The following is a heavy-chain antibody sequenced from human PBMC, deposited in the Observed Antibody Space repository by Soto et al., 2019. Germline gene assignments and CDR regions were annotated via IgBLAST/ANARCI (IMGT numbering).Heavy chain of an antibody. Sequence: QVQLKQSGPGLVKPSETLSLTCSVSGGSISSAAYYWSWIRQHPGKGLEWIGYISHSGSTYYNPSLKSRVIISVDTSKNQFSLSLTSVTAADPAVYYCAGAYTYGSHFFDCWGQGALVTVSS. V-gene: IGHV4-31*03. J-gene: IGHJ4*02. CDR3: AGAYTYGSHFFDC. CDR1: GGSISSAAYY. D-gene: IGHD5-18*01. CDR2: ISHSGST.